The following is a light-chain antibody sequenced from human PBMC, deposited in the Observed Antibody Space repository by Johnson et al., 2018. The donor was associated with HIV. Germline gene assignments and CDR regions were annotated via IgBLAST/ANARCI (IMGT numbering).Light chain of an antibody. CDR1: SSNIGSNY. CDR3: GTWDSSLSSYV. V-gene: IGLV1-51*02. CDR2: ENN. J-gene: IGLJ1*01. Sequence: QSVLTQPPSVSAAPGQKVTISCSGSSSNIGSNYVSWYQQLPRGAPKLLIYENNKRPSGIPDRFSGSKSGTSATLDITGLQSGDEADYYCGTWDSSLSSYVFGNGTKVTVL.